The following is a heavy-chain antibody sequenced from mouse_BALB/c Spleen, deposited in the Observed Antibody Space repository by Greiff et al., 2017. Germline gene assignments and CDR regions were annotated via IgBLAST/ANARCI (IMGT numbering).Heavy chain of an antibody. CDR3: ASLITTATSAWFAY. Sequence: VKLMESGPGLVAPSQSLSITCTVSGFSLSRYSVHWVRQPPGKGLEWLGMIWGGGSTDYNSALKSRLSISKDNSTSQVFLKMNSLQTDDTAMYYCASLITTATSAWFAYWGQGTLVTVSA. CDR1: GFSLSRYS. J-gene: IGHJ3*01. CDR2: IWGGGST. V-gene: IGHV2-6-4*01. D-gene: IGHD1-2*01.